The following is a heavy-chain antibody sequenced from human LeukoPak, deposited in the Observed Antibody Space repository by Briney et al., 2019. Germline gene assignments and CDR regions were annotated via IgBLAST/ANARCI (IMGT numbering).Heavy chain of an antibody. CDR1: GDTVSSARVT. CDR3: ACEWDGGHLSRFDYYG. CDR2: TYYRSNRYN. D-gene: IGHD1-26*01. J-gene: IGHJ6*02. Sequence: SQTLSLTCAISGDTVSSARVTWNWIRQSPSSGLEWLGRTYYRSNRYNDYADFVSGRITVNADTPNSQFTLKLMYVTPKNTALYYCACEWDGGHLSRFDYYGRGQGITVSAAS. V-gene: IGHV6-1*01.